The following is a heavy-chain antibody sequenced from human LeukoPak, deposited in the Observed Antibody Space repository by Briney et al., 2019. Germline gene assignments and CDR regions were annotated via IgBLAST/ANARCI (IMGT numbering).Heavy chain of an antibody. CDR1: GGTFSSYA. J-gene: IGHJ4*02. V-gene: IGHV1-69*01. Sequence: GASVKVSCKASGGTFSSYAISWVRQAPGQGLEWMGGIIPIFGTANYAQKFQGRVTITADESTSTAYKELSSLRSEDTAVYYCASSPDSNTAMVFVYWGQGTLVTVSS. CDR3: ASSPDSNTAMVFVY. D-gene: IGHD5-18*01. CDR2: IIPIFGTA.